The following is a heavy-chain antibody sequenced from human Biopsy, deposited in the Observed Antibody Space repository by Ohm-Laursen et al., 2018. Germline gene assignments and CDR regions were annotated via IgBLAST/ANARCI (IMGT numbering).Heavy chain of an antibody. Sequence: SVTVSCKASGYTFTSYDISWVRQAPGQGLEWMGWISPYNDKTSYPPKLQDRVTMTADTSTNTAHMELRSLRSDDTAVYYCARVFCTSTTCYGLLDNWGQGTVVTVSS. J-gene: IGHJ4*02. V-gene: IGHV1-18*01. CDR1: GYTFTSYD. CDR3: ARVFCTSTTCYGLLDN. D-gene: IGHD2/OR15-2a*01. CDR2: ISPYNDKT.